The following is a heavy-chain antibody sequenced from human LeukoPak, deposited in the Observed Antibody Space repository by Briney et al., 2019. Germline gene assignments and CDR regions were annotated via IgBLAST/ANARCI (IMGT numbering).Heavy chain of an antibody. J-gene: IGHJ4*02. V-gene: IGHV3-30*04. CDR1: GFTLSSYA. Sequence: GRSLRLSCAASGFTLSSYAMHWVRQAPGKGLEWVAVISYDGSNKYYADSVKGRFTISRDNSKNTLYLQMNSLRAEDTAVYYCARDPLGTAAAGTFFDYWGQGTLVTVSS. CDR2: ISYDGSNK. CDR3: ARDPLGTAAAGTFFDY. D-gene: IGHD6-13*01.